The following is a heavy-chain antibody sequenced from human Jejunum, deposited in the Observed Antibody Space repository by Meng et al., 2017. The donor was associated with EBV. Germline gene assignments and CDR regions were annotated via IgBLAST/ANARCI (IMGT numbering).Heavy chain of an antibody. CDR2: IHHTEST. V-gene: IGHV4-4*02. J-gene: IGHJ4*02. D-gene: IGHD3-22*01. Sequence: VQLPDSGPGLVKPSGTLSLTCAVSGGSISSSNWWSWVRQAPGKGLEWIGEIHHTESTNYNPSLKSRVTISVDKSKNQFSLKLSSVTAADTAVYYCARESYSDSSGYYSLDYWGQGSLVTVSS. CDR3: ARESYSDSSGYYSLDY. CDR1: GGSISSSNW.